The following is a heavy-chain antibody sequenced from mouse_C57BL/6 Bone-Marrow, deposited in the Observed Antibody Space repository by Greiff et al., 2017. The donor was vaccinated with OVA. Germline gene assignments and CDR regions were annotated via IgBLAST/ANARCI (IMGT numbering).Heavy chain of an antibody. CDR2: IYPGDGDT. CDR1: GYAFSSSW. D-gene: IGHD2-4*01. Sequence: QVQLQQSGPELVKPGASVKISCKASGYAFSSSWMNWVTQRPGKGLEWIGRIYPGDGDTNYNGKFKGKATLTADKSSSTAYMQLSSLTSEDSAVYFCAREDDYDWYFDVWGTGTTVTVSS. V-gene: IGHV1-82*01. CDR3: AREDDYDWYFDV. J-gene: IGHJ1*03.